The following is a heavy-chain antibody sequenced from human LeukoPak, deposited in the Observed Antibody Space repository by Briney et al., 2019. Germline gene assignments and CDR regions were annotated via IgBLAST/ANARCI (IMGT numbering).Heavy chain of an antibody. CDR2: ISGSGGST. CDR1: GFTFSSYA. V-gene: IGHV3-23*01. D-gene: IGHD3-22*01. CDR3: AKDQGGYYYPDAFDI. Sequence: GGSLRLSCAASGFTFSSYAMSWVRQAPGKGLECVSAISGSGGSTYYADSVKGRFTISRDNSKNTLYLQMNSLRAEDTAVYYCAKDQGGYYYPDAFDIWGQGTMVTVSS. J-gene: IGHJ3*02.